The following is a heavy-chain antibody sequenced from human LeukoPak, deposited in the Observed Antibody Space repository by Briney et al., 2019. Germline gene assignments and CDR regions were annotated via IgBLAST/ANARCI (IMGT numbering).Heavy chain of an antibody. V-gene: IGHV1-69*01. CDR2: IIPIFGTA. CDR3: ARVGGYCTNGVVLCRPTAENNWFDP. D-gene: IGHD2-8*01. J-gene: IGHJ5*02. CDR1: GGTFSSYA. Sequence: SVKVSCKASGGTFSSYAISWVRQAPGQRLGCMGGIIPIFGTANYAQKFQGRVTITADESTSTAYMELSSLRSEDTAVYYCARVGGYCTNGVVLCRPTAENNWFDPWGQGTLVTVSS.